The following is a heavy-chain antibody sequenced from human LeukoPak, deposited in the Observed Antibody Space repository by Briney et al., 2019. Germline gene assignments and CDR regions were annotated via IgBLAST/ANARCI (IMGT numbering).Heavy chain of an antibody. D-gene: IGHD3-9*01. V-gene: IGHV4-34*01. CDR2: INHSGST. CDR3: ARFFFSYDILIGSYYYYGMDV. Sequence: PSETLSLTCAVYGGSFSGYYWSWIRQPPGKGLEWIGEINHSGSTNYNPSLKSRVTISVDTSKNQFSLKLSSVTAADTAVYYCARFFFSYDILIGSYYYYGMDVWGQGTTVTVSS. J-gene: IGHJ6*02. CDR1: GGSFSGYY.